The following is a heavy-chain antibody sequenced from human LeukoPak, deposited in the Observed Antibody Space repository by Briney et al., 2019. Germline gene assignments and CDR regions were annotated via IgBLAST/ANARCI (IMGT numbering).Heavy chain of an antibody. CDR1: GGTFSSYA. J-gene: IGHJ4*02. CDR2: IIPIFGTA. Sequence: SVKVSCKASGGTFSSYAIGWVRQAPGQGLEWMGGIIPIFGTANYAQKFQGRVTITTDESTSTAYMELSSLRSEDTAVYYCARGYYYGSGGEFDYWGQGTLVTVSS. V-gene: IGHV1-69*05. CDR3: ARGYYYGSGGEFDY. D-gene: IGHD3-10*01.